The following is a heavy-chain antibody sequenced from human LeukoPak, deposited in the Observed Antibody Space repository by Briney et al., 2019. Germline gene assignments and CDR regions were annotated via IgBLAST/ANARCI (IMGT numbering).Heavy chain of an antibody. J-gene: IGHJ4*02. Sequence: SETLSLTCTVSGGSISSHYWSWIRQPPGKGLEWIGYIYYSGSTNYNPSLKSRVTISVDTSKNQFSLKLSSVTAADTAVYYCARSNLGYCSGGSCYAIDYWGQGTLVTVSS. V-gene: IGHV4-59*11. CDR1: GGSISSHY. CDR2: IYYSGST. CDR3: ARSNLGYCSGGSCYAIDY. D-gene: IGHD2-15*01.